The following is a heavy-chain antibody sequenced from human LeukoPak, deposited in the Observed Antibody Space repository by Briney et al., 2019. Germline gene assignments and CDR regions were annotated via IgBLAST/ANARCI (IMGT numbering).Heavy chain of an antibody. J-gene: IGHJ4*02. Sequence: GGSLRLSCAASGFTFSSYAMSWVRQAPGKWLEWVSAISGSGGSTYYADSVKGRFTISRDNSKNTLYLQMNGMRAEDTAVYYGAKKVPQWELRGYFDYWGQGTLVTVSS. CDR2: ISGSGGST. V-gene: IGHV3-23*01. CDR1: GFTFSSYA. D-gene: IGHD1-26*01. CDR3: AKKVPQWELRGYFDY.